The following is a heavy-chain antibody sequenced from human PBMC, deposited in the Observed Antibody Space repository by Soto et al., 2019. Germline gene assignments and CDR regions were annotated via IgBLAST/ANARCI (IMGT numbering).Heavy chain of an antibody. CDR3: ARDRAITMVRGETDY. CDR2: ISSSSSYT. V-gene: IGHV3-11*06. D-gene: IGHD3-10*01. CDR1: GFTFSDYY. J-gene: IGHJ4*02. Sequence: GGSLRLSCAASGFTFSDYYMSWIRQAPGKGLEWVSYISSSSSYTNYADSVKGRFTISRDNAKNSLYLQMNSLRAEDTAVYYCARDRAITMVRGETDYWGQGTLVTVSS.